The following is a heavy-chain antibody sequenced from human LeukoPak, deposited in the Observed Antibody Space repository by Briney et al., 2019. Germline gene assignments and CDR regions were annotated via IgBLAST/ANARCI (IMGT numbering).Heavy chain of an antibody. V-gene: IGHV3-74*01. CDR1: GSYW. CDR3: VSFYETY. J-gene: IGHJ4*02. CDR2: INSDGSWT. D-gene: IGHD2/OR15-2a*01. Sequence: GSLRLSCAASGSYWMHRVRQAPGKGLVWVSHINSDGSWTSYADSVKGRFTISKDNAKNTVYLQMNNLRAEDTAVYYCVSFYETYWGRGTLVTVSS.